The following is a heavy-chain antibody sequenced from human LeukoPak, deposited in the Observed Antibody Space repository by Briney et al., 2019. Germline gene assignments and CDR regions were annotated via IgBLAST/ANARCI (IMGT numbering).Heavy chain of an antibody. CDR1: GGSISSYY. D-gene: IGHD4-17*01. Sequence: SETLSLTCTVSGGSISSYYWSWIRQPPGKGLEWIGSIYHSGSTYYNPSLKSRVTISVDTSKNQFSLKLSSVTAADTAVYYCARADYGDYVNYWGQGTLVTVSS. J-gene: IGHJ4*02. CDR3: ARADYGDYVNY. V-gene: IGHV4-38-2*02. CDR2: IYHSGST.